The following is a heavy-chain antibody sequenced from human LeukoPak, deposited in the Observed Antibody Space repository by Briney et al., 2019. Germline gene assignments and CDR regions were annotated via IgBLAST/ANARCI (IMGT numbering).Heavy chain of an antibody. D-gene: IGHD3-10*01. Sequence: GGSLRLSCAASGFTFSSYSMDWVRQAPGEGLEWVSSISSSTNYIYYAESVKGRFTISRDNAKNSLYLQMNSLRAEDTAMYYYARTYYYGSGSYDYRGQGTLVTVSS. CDR2: ISSSTNYI. V-gene: IGHV3-21*01. CDR3: ARTYYYGSGSYDY. CDR1: GFTFSSYS. J-gene: IGHJ4*02.